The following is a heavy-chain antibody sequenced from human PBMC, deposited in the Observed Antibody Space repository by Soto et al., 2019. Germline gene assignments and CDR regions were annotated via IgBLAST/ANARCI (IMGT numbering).Heavy chain of an antibody. CDR1: GYSFTSYW. J-gene: IGHJ4*02. D-gene: IGHD2-15*01. Sequence: PGESLKISCRGSGYSFTSYWIAWVRQMPGKGLEWMGIIYPGDSDTRYGPSFQGQVTISADKSISTAYLQWSSLKASDTAIYYCARRYSYFAYWGQGTLVTVSS. V-gene: IGHV5-51*01. CDR3: ARRYSYFAY. CDR2: IYPGDSDT.